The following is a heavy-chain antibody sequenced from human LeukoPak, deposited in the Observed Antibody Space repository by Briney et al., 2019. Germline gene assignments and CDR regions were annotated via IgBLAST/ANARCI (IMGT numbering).Heavy chain of an antibody. CDR2: INPNSGGT. D-gene: IGHD3-10*01. CDR1: GYTFTGYY. J-gene: IGHJ4*02. CDR3: AREQVYGSGSYYNY. V-gene: IGHV1-2*02. Sequence: ASVKVSCKASGYTFTGYYMHWVRQAPGQGLEWMGWINPNSGGTNYAQKFQGRVTMTRDTSISTAYIELSRLRSDDTAVYYCAREQVYGSGSYYNYWGQGTLVTVSS.